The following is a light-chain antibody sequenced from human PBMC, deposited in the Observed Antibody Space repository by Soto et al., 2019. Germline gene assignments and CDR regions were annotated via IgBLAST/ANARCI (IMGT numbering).Light chain of an antibody. CDR1: QSVPSNY. J-gene: IGKJ5*01. CDR3: QQYGSNPSIT. CDR2: AAS. V-gene: IGKV3-20*01. Sequence: IVLTQAPGTLSLSPGLRATLSCSASQSVPSNYVARYQQKPGQAPRLLIYAASCRTTGIPDRFSGSRSGTDFPLTISRLEPQDDAVYYCQQYGSNPSITFGQGTRLEMK.